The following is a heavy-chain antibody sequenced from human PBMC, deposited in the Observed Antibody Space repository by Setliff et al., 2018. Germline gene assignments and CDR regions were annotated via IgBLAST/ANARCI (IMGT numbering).Heavy chain of an antibody. CDR2: VYYSGYT. CDR3: ARDPSSVAARPGY. Sequence: PSETLSLTCTVSGGSVSSTSHYWGWIRQAPGKGMEWIGSVYYSGYTYYKPSLQSRVTMSVDTSKNQFSLQLNSVTAADTAVYYCARDPSSVAARPGYWGQGTLVTVSS. V-gene: IGHV4-39*07. CDR1: GGSVSSTSHY. D-gene: IGHD6-6*01. J-gene: IGHJ4*02.